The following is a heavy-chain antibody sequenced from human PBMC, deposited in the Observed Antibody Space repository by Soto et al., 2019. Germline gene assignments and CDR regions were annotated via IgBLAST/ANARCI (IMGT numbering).Heavy chain of an antibody. D-gene: IGHD1-1*01. V-gene: IGHV4-39*01. CDR1: GGSISSGRYY. Sequence: SETLSLTCTVSGGSISSGRYYWGWIRQPPGKGLEWIGSIYHTGNTYYNPSLRSRVTISVDTSKNQFSLKLSSVTAADTAVYYCARHSNEYRKSLDYWGQGTLVTVSS. CDR3: ARHSNEYRKSLDY. CDR2: IYHTGNT. J-gene: IGHJ4*02.